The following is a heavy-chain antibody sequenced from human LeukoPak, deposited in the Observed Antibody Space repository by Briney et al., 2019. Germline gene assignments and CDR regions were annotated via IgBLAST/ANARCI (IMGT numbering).Heavy chain of an antibody. CDR3: ARGGKATVVTM. Sequence: SETLSLTCTVSGGSINSYYWSWIRQPAGKGLEWIGRVCSSGNTNYNPSLKSRVSMSVDTSKNQFSLKLTSVTAADTAVYYCARGGKATVVTMWGQGILVTVSS. V-gene: IGHV4-4*07. CDR1: GGSINSYY. J-gene: IGHJ4*02. D-gene: IGHD4-23*01. CDR2: VCSSGNT.